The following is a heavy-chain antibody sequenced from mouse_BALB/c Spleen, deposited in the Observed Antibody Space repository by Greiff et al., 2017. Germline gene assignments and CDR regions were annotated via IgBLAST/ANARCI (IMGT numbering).Heavy chain of an antibody. CDR1: GFTFSSYA. CDR3: ARADYYGSSNPWFAY. Sequence: DVMLVESGGGLVKPGGSLKLSCAASGFTFSSYAMSWVRQSPEKRLEWVAVISSGGSYTYYPDTVTGRYTISRDNAKNTLYLEMSSLRSEDTAMYYCARADYYGSSNPWFAYWGQGTPVTVSA. CDR2: ISSGGSYT. D-gene: IGHD1-1*01. V-gene: IGHV5-9-4*01. J-gene: IGHJ3*01.